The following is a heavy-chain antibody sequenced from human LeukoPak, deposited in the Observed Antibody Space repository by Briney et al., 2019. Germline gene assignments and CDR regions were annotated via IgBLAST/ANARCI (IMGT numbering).Heavy chain of an antibody. Sequence: PGGSLRLSCAASGFTFSSYGMHWVRQAPGKGLEWVAVIWYDGRNKNYADSVKGRFTISRDNSKNTLYLQMNSLRAEDTAVYYCARRYCSSTSCTLDYWGRGTLVTVSS. CDR2: IWYDGRNK. D-gene: IGHD2-2*01. CDR3: ARRYCSSTSCTLDY. V-gene: IGHV3-33*01. J-gene: IGHJ4*02. CDR1: GFTFSSYG.